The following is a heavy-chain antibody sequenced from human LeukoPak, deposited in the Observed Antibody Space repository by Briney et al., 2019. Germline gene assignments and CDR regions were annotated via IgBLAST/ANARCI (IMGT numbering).Heavy chain of an antibody. CDR2: INDSGST. Sequence: PSETLSLTCAAYDVSFSGYYWSWLRQAPGKGLEWIGEINDSGSTNYNPSLKNRVTISVDTSKNQFSLKLSSVTAADTAVYYCARGRDYYSSFRPWGQGTLVTVSS. CDR3: ARGRDYYSSFRP. V-gene: IGHV4-34*01. J-gene: IGHJ5*02. D-gene: IGHD3-22*01. CDR1: DVSFSGYY.